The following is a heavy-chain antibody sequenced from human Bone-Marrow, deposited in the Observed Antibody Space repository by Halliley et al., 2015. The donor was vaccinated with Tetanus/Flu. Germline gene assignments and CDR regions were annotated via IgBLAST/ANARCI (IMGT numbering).Heavy chain of an antibody. CDR2: ISGRDDTT. CDR3: AKAQACTSTNCHIQNFGVDV. Sequence: SLRLSCVASGFSFSTYSMTWVRQAPGRGLDWVSSISGRDDTTHYAESVKGRFTISRDNAKNTLYLQMNSLRAEDTAVYYCAKAQACTSTNCHIQNFGVDVWGQGSTVTVSS. D-gene: IGHD2-2*02. CDR1: GFSFSTYS. V-gene: IGHV3-23*01. J-gene: IGHJ6*02.